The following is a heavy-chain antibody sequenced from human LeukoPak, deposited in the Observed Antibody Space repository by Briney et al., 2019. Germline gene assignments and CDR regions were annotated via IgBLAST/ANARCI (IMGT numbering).Heavy chain of an antibody. D-gene: IGHD3-9*01. J-gene: IGHJ5*02. CDR2: ISYDGSNK. V-gene: IGHV3-30*18. CDR1: GFTFSSYG. Sequence: GGSLRLSCAASGFTFSSYGMHWVRQAPGKGLEWVAVISYDGSNKYYADSVKGRFTISRDNSKNTLYLRMNSLRAEDTAVYYCAKDPDQYYDILTAGGWFDPWGQGTLVTVSS. CDR3: AKDPDQYYDILTAGGWFDP.